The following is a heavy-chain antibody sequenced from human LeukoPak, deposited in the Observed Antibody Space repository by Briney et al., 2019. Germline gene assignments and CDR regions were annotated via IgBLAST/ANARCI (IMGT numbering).Heavy chain of an antibody. Sequence: ASVKVSCKAAGYTLTSFYIHWVRQAPGQGLEWMGKINPSFGDTTYAQKFQGRVTMTRDTSTSTVYMELSSLRSEDTAVYYCARVGVAAANDYWGQGTLVTVSS. J-gene: IGHJ4*02. CDR1: GYTLTSFY. CDR2: INPSFGDT. CDR3: ARVGVAAANDY. D-gene: IGHD6-13*01. V-gene: IGHV1-46*01.